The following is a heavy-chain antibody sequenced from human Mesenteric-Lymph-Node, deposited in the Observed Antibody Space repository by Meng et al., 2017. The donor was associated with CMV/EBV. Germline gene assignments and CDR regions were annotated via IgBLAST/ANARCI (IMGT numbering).Heavy chain of an antibody. CDR3: ATQRTRVGPGIAAAGTRGGFDL. D-gene: IGHD6-13*01. J-gene: IGHJ3*01. Sequence: ASVKVSCKASGYTFTDYYLHWVRQAPGQGLEWMGRINPNTGDTYYAQKFQGRVTLTRDTSITTAYMELTGLTSDDTAVYYCATQRTRVGPGIAAAGTRGGFDLWGQGTMVTVSS. CDR2: INPNTGDT. CDR1: GYTFTDYY. V-gene: IGHV1-2*06.